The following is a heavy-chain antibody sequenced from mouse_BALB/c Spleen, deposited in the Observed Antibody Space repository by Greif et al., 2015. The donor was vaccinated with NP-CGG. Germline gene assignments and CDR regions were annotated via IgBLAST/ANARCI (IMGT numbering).Heavy chain of an antibody. CDR3: ARHRGYDYDGGTWFAY. CDR2: INPSSGYT. V-gene: IGHV1-4*01. D-gene: IGHD2-4*01. CDR1: GYTFTSYT. J-gene: IGHJ3*01. Sequence: QVQLQQSGAELARPGASVKMSCKASGYTFTSYTMHWVKQRPGQGLEWIGYINPSSGYTNYNQKFKDKATLTADKSSSTAYMQLSSLTSEDSAVYYCARHRGYDYDGGTWFAYWGQGTLVTVSA.